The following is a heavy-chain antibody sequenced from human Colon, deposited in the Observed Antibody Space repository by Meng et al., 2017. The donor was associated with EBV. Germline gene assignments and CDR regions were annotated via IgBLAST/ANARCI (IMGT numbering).Heavy chain of an antibody. CDR2: IHHSGST. V-gene: IGHV4-34*01. Sequence: LQMGGAWLLRPWGPLSPSCVAFAGSFSGTCCTWSRQSTGEGLEWIGEIHHSGSTKYTPSLKNRVSISLDTSKKQFSLQLPSVTAADTAVYFCARDPAQEDFDTSGYMYDSWGPGTLVTVSS. CDR3: ARDPAQEDFDTSGYMYDS. D-gene: IGHD3-22*01. CDR1: AGSFSGTC. J-gene: IGHJ5*01.